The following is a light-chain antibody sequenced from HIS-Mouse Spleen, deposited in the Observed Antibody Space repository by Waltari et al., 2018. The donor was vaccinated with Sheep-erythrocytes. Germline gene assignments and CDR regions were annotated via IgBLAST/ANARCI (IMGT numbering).Light chain of an antibody. CDR3: QQYYSTLLT. CDR1: QSVVYSSNNKNY. CDR2: WAS. V-gene: IGKV4-1*01. J-gene: IGKJ4*01. Sequence: DIVMTQSPDSLAVSLGERATIHCKSIQSVVYSSNNKNYLAWYQQKPGQPPKLLIYWASTRESGVPDRFSGSGSGTDFTLTISSLQAEDVAVYYCQQYYSTLLTFGGGTKVEIK.